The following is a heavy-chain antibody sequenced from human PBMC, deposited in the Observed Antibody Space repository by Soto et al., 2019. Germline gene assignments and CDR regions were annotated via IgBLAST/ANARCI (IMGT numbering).Heavy chain of an antibody. V-gene: IGHV5-51*01. CDR3: VRPGGSYSPAYFDL. D-gene: IGHD1-26*01. CDR2: IYPADSDT. J-gene: IGHJ2*01. Sequence: LKISCKGSGYSFASYWIGWVRQMPGKGLEWMGIIYPADSDTRYSPSFQGQVTISADKSVSSAYLQWSSLKASDTAMYYCVRPGGSYSPAYFDLWGRGTLVTVSS. CDR1: GYSFASYW.